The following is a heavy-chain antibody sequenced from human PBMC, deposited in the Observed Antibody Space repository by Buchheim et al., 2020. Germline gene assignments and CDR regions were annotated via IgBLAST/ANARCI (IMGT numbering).Heavy chain of an antibody. CDR3: ARHVAVFGVIRYFDF. D-gene: IGHD3-3*01. Sequence: QVQLQESGPGLVKPSETLSLSCNVSGASIKINSYYWAWIRQAPGKGLEWIGSIYYSGNAYYTSSLQSRLAMSVDTSKNQFSLRLSSVTAADTGVYYCARHVAVFGVIRYFDFGGHGAL. J-gene: IGHJ4*01. CDR1: GASIKINSYY. V-gene: IGHV4-39*01. CDR2: IYYSGNA.